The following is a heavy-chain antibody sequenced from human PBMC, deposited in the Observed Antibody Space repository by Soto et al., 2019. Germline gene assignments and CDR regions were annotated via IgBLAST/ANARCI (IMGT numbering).Heavy chain of an antibody. J-gene: IGHJ3*02. V-gene: IGHV4-34*01. Sequence: QVQLQQWGAGLLKPSETLSLTCAVYGGSFSGYYWSWIRQPPGKGLEWIGEINHSGCTNYNPSLKSRVTISVDTSKNQFSLKLSSVTAADTAVYYCARGSTADDAFDIWGQGTMVTVSS. CDR3: ARGSTADDAFDI. D-gene: IGHD2-2*01. CDR1: GGSFSGYY. CDR2: INHSGCT.